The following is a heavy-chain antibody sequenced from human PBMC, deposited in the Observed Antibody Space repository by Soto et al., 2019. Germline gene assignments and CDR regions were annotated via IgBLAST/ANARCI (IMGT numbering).Heavy chain of an antibody. Sequence: QVQLVESGGGVVQPGRSLRLSCGASGFTFSSYGMHWVRQAPGKGLEWVAVIWYDGSNKYYADSVKGRFTISRDNSKNTLYLQMNSLRAEDTAVYYCARDKLLGSTVGYYFDYWGQGTLVTVSS. D-gene: IGHD2-15*01. CDR1: GFTFSSYG. V-gene: IGHV3-33*01. CDR3: ARDKLLGSTVGYYFDY. CDR2: IWYDGSNK. J-gene: IGHJ4*02.